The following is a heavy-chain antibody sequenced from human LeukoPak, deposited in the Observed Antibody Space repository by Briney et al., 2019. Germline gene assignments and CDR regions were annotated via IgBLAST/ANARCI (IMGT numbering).Heavy chain of an antibody. CDR2: ISDSGAYT. J-gene: IGHJ4*02. CDR3: AKGRILWFGEQSDFDS. Sequence: GGTLRLSCAASGFTFTKYGMSWVRQAPGKGLEWISTISDSGAYTYYADFVEGRFTVSRDNSKNMVFLEMNSLRAEDTTTYFCAKGRILWFGEQSDFDSRGQGTLVTVSS. CDR1: GFTFTKYG. V-gene: IGHV3-23*01. D-gene: IGHD3-10*01.